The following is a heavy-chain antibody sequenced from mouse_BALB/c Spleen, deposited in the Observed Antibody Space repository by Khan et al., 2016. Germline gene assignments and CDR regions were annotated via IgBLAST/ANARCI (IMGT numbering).Heavy chain of an antibody. V-gene: IGHV3-2*02. CDR1: GYSITSDYA. CDR3: AKGDYAMDY. Sequence: EVQLQESGPGLVKPSQSLSLTCTVTGYSITSDYAWYWIRQFPGNKLEWMDYISYSGSTSYNPSLKSRISITRDTSKNQFFLQLNSVTTEDSATYYCAKGDYAMDYWGQGTSVTVSS. D-gene: IGHD2-13*01. J-gene: IGHJ4*01. CDR2: ISYSGST.